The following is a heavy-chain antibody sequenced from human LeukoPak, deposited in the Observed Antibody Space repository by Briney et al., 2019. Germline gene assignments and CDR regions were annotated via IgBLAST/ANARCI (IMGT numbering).Heavy chain of an antibody. CDR2: INHSGST. Sequence: SETLSLTCAVYGGSFSGYYWSWIRQPPGKGLEWIGEINHSGSTNYNPSLKSRVTISVDTSKNQFSLKLSSVTAADTAVYYCASLRGDYADAFDIWGQGTMLTVSS. V-gene: IGHV4-34*01. D-gene: IGHD4-17*01. CDR1: GGSFSGYY. J-gene: IGHJ3*02. CDR3: ASLRGDYADAFDI.